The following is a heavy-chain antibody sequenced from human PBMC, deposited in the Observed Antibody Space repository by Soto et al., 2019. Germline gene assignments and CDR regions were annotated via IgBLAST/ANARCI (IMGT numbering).Heavy chain of an antibody. D-gene: IGHD6-19*01. CDR3: ASRGRIAVAVWEDNWFDP. J-gene: IGHJ5*02. CDR2: IYYSGST. CDR1: GGSISSSSYY. Sequence: QLQLQESGPGLVKPSETLSLTCTVSGGSISSSSYYWGWIRQPPGKGLEWIGSIYYSGSTYYNPSLKSRVTISVDTSKNQFSLKLSSVTAADTAVYYCASRGRIAVAVWEDNWFDPWGQGTLVTVSS. V-gene: IGHV4-39*01.